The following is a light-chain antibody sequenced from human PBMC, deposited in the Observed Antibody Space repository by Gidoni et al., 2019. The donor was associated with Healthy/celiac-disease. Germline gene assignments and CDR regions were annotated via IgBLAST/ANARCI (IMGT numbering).Light chain of an antibody. J-gene: IGKJ4*01. CDR3: QQYDNLPLT. Sequence: DIQMTQSPSSLSASVGDRVTITCQASQDLSNYLNWYQQKPGKATKLLIYDASNLETGVPSRFSGSGSGTDFTFNISSLQPEDIATYYCQQYDNLPLTFGGGTKVEIK. CDR2: DAS. V-gene: IGKV1-33*01. CDR1: QDLSNY.